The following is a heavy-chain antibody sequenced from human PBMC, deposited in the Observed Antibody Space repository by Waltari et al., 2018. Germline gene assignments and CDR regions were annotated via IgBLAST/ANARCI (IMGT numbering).Heavy chain of an antibody. Sequence: QLQLQESGPGLVKPSGTLSLTFVVSGDPVSGNFWWSWVRQSPDKGLAWVGQVHRNGRTNYNPSRASRAIVSLDSSRNQFSLRILSATTADTAMYYCARDLGRGLFLDSWGQGTLVTVSP. J-gene: IGHJ4*02. CDR3: ARDLGRGLFLDS. D-gene: IGHD2-15*01. CDR1: GDPVSGNFW. CDR2: VHRNGRT. V-gene: IGHV4-4*02.